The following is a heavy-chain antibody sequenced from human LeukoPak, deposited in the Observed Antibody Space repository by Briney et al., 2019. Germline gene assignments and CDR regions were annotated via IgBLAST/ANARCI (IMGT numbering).Heavy chain of an antibody. V-gene: IGHV3-30*18. D-gene: IGHD3-22*01. J-gene: IGHJ4*02. CDR1: GFTFSSYG. CDR2: ISYDGSNK. CDR3: AKDSYDSSGYPSY. Sequence: PRGSLRLSCAASGFTFSSYGMHWVRQAPGKGLEWVAVISYDGSNKYYADSVKGRFTVSRDNSKNTLYLQMNSLRAEDTAVYYCAKDSYDSSGYPSYWGQGTLVTVSS.